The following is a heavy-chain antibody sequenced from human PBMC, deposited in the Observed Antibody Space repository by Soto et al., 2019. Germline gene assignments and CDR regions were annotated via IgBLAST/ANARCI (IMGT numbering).Heavy chain of an antibody. V-gene: IGHV4-4*02. CDR3: AGRPEIHPR. CDR1: GGSTSSSDW. D-gene: IGHD1-26*01. CDR2: IHRDGVT. Sequence: VHLQESGPGLVKPSETLSLTCAISGGSTSSSDWWTWVRQPPGEGLEWIGEIHRDGVTNYNSSLKSRLTISLDQSRNQFSLSLTSVTAADAAVYFCAGRPEIHPRWGQGILVPVSS. J-gene: IGHJ4*02.